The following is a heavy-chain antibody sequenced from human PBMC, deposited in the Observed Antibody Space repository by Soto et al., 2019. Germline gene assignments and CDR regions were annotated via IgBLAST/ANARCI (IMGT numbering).Heavy chain of an antibody. D-gene: IGHD2-2*01. Sequence: QVQLVESGGGVVQPGRSLRLSCAASGFTFSSYGMHWVRQAPGKGLEWVAVIWYDGSNKYYADSVKGRFTISRDNSKNTLYLQMTSLRAEDTAVYYCARDAGLVLVPAASSYAFDIWGQGTMVTVSS. J-gene: IGHJ3*02. CDR3: ARDAGLVLVPAASSYAFDI. CDR2: IWYDGSNK. CDR1: GFTFSSYG. V-gene: IGHV3-33*01.